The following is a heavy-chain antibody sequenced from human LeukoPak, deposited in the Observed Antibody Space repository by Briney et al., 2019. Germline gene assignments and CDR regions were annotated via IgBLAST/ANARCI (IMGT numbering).Heavy chain of an antibody. J-gene: IGHJ4*02. CDR1: DYSISSDYY. V-gene: IGHV4-38-2*01. Sequence: PSETVSLTCAVSDYSISSDYYWDWIRQPPGKGLEWIGSIYQSGSPHYTRSVKSRVPTSVDTSKSQFSLKLNSVTAADTSVYYCARNSSWYFDYGGQGTLVTVSS. D-gene: IGHD6-13*01. CDR2: IYQSGSP. CDR3: ARNSSWYFDY.